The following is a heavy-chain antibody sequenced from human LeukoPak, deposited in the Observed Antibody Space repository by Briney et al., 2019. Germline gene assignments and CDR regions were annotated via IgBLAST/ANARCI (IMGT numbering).Heavy chain of an antibody. J-gene: IGHJ4*02. V-gene: IGHV3-15*01. CDR1: GFTFSNAW. Sequence: GGSLRLSCAASGFTFSNAWMSWVRQAPGKWLEWVGRIKSQRDGGAIDYAAPVKGRITISRDDSKSTLYLQMTSLTIEDTAVYFCSTGHSSGWYLGYYFNYWGQGALVTVSS. CDR2: IKSQRDGGAI. CDR3: STGHSSGWYLGYYFNY. D-gene: IGHD6-19*01.